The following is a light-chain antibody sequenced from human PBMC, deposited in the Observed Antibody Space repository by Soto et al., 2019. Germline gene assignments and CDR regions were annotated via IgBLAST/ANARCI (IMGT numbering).Light chain of an antibody. CDR3: QQRSNWPRT. Sequence: NVLSQSPCTLSLPPGGRATLSCRASQSVSNNYLAWYQQKPGQAPRLLIYGASNRATGIPDRFSGSGSGTDFTLTISSLEPEDFAVYYCQQRSNWPRTFGQGTKVDIK. CDR2: GAS. J-gene: IGKJ1*01. V-gene: IGKV3D-20*02. CDR1: QSVSNNY.